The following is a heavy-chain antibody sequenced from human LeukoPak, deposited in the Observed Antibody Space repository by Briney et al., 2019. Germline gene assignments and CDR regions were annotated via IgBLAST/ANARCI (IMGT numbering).Heavy chain of an antibody. CDR3: AKGLCGNYDY. D-gene: IGHD1-26*01. CDR2: INDRGGDT. CDR1: GFTFSNYA. Sequence: GGSLTLSCAASGFTFSNYARTWVRQAPGKGLEWISAINDRGGDTYYADSVKGRFTISRDNSKNTLYLQMNSLRAEDTAVYYCAKGLCGNYDYWGQGTLVTVSS. V-gene: IGHV3-23*01. J-gene: IGHJ4*02.